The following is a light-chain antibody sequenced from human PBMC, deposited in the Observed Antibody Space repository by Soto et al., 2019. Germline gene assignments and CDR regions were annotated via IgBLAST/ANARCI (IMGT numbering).Light chain of an antibody. CDR2: GAS. Sequence: EIVLTQSPGTLSLSPGERVTLSCRASQSVSSNYLAWYQQKPGQAPRLLIYGASSRATGIPDRFSGSGSGTDFILTISRLEPEDFAVYYCQQYGRSPWTFGQGTKVDSK. J-gene: IGKJ1*01. V-gene: IGKV3-20*01. CDR3: QQYGRSPWT. CDR1: QSVSSNY.